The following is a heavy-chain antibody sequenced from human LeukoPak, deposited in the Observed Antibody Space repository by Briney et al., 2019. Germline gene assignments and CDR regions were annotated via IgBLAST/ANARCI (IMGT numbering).Heavy chain of an antibody. CDR3: ARGRGLLWFGIPPRFFDY. CDR2: INHSGST. Sequence: SETLSLTCAVSGGSFSGYYWSWIRQPPGKGLEWIAEINHSGSTNYNPSLKSRVTISVDTSKNQFSLKLSSVTAADTAVYYCARGRGLLWFGIPPRFFDYWGQGTLVTVSS. CDR1: GGSFSGYY. J-gene: IGHJ4*02. D-gene: IGHD3-10*01. V-gene: IGHV4-34*01.